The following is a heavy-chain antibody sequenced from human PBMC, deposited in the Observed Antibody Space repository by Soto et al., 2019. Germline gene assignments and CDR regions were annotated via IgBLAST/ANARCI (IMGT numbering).Heavy chain of an antibody. Sequence: QVQLQESGPGLVKPSQTLSLTCTVSGGSISSGDYYWSWIRQPPGKGLEWIGYIYYSGSTYYNPSLKSRVTISVDTSKNQFSLKLSSVTAADTAVYYCARGNPETGQDWYFDLWGRGTLVTVSS. CDR2: IYYSGST. CDR3: ARGNPETGQDWYFDL. CDR1: GGSISSGDYY. D-gene: IGHD7-27*01. J-gene: IGHJ2*01. V-gene: IGHV4-30-4*01.